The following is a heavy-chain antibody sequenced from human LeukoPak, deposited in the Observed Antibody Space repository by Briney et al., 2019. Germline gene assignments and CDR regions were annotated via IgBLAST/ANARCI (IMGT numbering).Heavy chain of an antibody. CDR1: GFTFSSYW. V-gene: IGHV3-7*01. D-gene: IGHD3-10*01. Sequence: PGGSLRLSCAASGFTFSSYWMSWVRQAPGKGLEWVANIKQDGSEKYYVDSVKGRFTISRDNAKNSLYPQMNSLRAEDTAVYYCARDYYYGSGSYYNEGYYFDYWGQGTLVTVSS. J-gene: IGHJ4*02. CDR2: IKQDGSEK. CDR3: ARDYYYGSGSYYNEGYYFDY.